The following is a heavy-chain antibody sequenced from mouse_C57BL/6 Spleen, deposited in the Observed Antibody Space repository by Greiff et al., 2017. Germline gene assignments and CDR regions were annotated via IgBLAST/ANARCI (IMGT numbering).Heavy chain of an antibody. Sequence: VQLQQSGAELARPGASVKLSCKASGYTFTSYGISWVKQRTGQGLEWIGEIYPRGGNTYYNEKFKGKATLTADKSSSTAYMQLRSLTSEDSAVYFCARPNYGSSYLDYWGQGTTLTVSS. CDR2: IYPRGGNT. CDR1: GYTFTSYG. CDR3: ARPNYGSSYLDY. D-gene: IGHD1-1*01. V-gene: IGHV1-81*01. J-gene: IGHJ2*01.